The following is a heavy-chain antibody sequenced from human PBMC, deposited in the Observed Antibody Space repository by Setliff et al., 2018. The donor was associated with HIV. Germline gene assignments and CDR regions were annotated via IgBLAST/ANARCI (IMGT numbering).Heavy chain of an antibody. V-gene: IGHV4-39*01. J-gene: IGHJ5*02. D-gene: IGHD6-19*01. CDR1: GGSIASSTHY. Sequence: SETLSLTCTVSGGSIASSTHYWAWIRQPPGKGLEWIGSVYYNGATDHNPSLKSRVTISVDTSNQQFSLKLSSVTAADTAVYYCARHRFGSGWYGFVSGIDPWGQGTLVTSPQ. CDR3: ARHRFGSGWYGFVSGIDP. CDR2: VYYNGAT.